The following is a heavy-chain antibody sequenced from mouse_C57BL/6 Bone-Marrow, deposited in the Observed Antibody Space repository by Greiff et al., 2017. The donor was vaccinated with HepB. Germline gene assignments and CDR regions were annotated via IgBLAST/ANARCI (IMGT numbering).Heavy chain of an antibody. Sequence: VQLQQPGAELVRPGTSVKLSCKASGYTFTSYWMHWVKQRPGQGLEWIGVIDPSDSYTNYNQKFKGKATLTVDTSSSTAYMQLSSLTSEDSAVYYCARSTTVVAYYFDYWGQGTTLTVSS. D-gene: IGHD1-1*01. CDR1: GYTFTSYW. J-gene: IGHJ2*01. CDR2: IDPSDSYT. CDR3: ARSTTVVAYYFDY. V-gene: IGHV1-59*01.